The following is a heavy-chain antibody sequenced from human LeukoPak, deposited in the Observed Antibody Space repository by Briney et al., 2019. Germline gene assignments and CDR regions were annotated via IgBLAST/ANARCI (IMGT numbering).Heavy chain of an antibody. CDR1: GYTFTSYY. Sequence: ASVKVSCKASGYTFTSYYMHWVRQAPGQGLEWMGLINPTGGSTGYAQKFQGRVTMTRDTSTSTVYMELSSLRSEDTAVYYCARDLLSSGWSPYYYYMDVWGKGTTVTVSS. CDR2: INPTGGST. V-gene: IGHV1-46*01. J-gene: IGHJ6*03. D-gene: IGHD6-19*01. CDR3: ARDLLSSGWSPYYYYMDV.